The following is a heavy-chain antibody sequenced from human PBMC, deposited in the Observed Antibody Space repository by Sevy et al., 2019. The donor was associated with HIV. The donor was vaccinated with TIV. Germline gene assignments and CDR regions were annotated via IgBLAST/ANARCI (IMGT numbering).Heavy chain of an antibody. D-gene: IGHD6-19*01. V-gene: IGHV1-2*02. CDR3: ATDNIVVAGWDFDY. J-gene: IGHJ4*02. CDR2: INPNSGGT. Sequence: ASVKVSCKASEYTFTGYYIHWVRQAPGQGLEWMGWINPNSGGTNYAQTFQGRVTMTRDTSISTAYMDLSSLKSDDTAVYYCATDNIVVAGWDFDYWGQGTLVTVSS. CDR1: EYTFTGYY.